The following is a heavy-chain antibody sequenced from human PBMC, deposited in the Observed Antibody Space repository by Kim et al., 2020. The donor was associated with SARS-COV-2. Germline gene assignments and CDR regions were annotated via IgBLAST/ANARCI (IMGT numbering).Heavy chain of an antibody. Sequence: SETLSLTCSVSGGFVSSGSDYWSWIRQPPGKGLEWIGCIYYSGSTNYNPSLRSRVTLSLDTSKNHFSLRQTTVTAADPAVYYCARGMFIRALRFDTSGYSYYSWGQGSMVTVSS. CDR1: GGFVSSGSDY. J-gene: IGHJ1*01. CDR3: ARGMFIRALRFDTSGYSYYS. V-gene: IGHV4-61*03. D-gene: IGHD3-22*01. CDR2: IYYSGST.